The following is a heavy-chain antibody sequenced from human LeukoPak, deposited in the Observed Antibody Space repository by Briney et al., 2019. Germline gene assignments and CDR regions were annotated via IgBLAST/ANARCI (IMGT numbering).Heavy chain of an antibody. CDR3: ARVNRRHLGVVVITSSFDY. CDR2: IKQDGSEK. D-gene: IGHD3-22*01. V-gene: IGHV3-7*01. J-gene: IGHJ4*02. Sequence: QSGGSLRLSCAASGFTFSSYWMSWVRQAPGKGLEWVANIKQDGSEKYYVDSVKGRFTISRDNAKNSLYLQMNSLRAEDTAVYYCARVNRRHLGVVVITSSFDYWGQGTLVTVSS. CDR1: GFTFSSYW.